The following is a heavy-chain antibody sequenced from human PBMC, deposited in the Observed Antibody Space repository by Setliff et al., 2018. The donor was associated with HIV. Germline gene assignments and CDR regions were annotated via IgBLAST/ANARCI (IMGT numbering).Heavy chain of an antibody. CDR1: GGSISSGSYY. J-gene: IGHJ4*02. V-gene: IGHV4-61*02. CDR3: ARDGMVRGSKAFGY. D-gene: IGHD3-10*01. Sequence: SETLSLTCTVSGGSISSGSYYWSWIRQPAGKGLEWIGRIYTSGSTNYNPSLKSRVTISVDTSKNQFSLKLSSVTAADTAVYYCARDGMVRGSKAFGYWGQGALVTVSS. CDR2: IYTSGST.